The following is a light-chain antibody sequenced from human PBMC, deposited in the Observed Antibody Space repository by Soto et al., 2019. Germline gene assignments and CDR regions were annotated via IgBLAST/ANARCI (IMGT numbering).Light chain of an antibody. J-gene: IGLJ2*01. CDR2: DVS. CDR1: STDIGNYNY. CDR3: SSYTTSNTVL. Sequence: QPVLTQPASVSGSPGQSITISCTGTSTDIGNYNYVSWYQQHPGKAPKLMIYDVSNRPSGVSDRFSGSKSGHTASLTISGLQAEDEADYYCSSYTTSNTVLFGGGTKLTVL. V-gene: IGLV2-14*01.